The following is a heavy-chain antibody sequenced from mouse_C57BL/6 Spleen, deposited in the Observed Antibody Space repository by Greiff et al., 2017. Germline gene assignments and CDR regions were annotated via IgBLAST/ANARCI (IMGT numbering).Heavy chain of an antibody. CDR3: ARDYYGSSFDY. Sequence: VQLQQSGPELVKPGVSVKISCKASGYAFSSSWMNWVKQRPGKGLEWIGRIYPGDGDTNYNGKFKGKATLTADKSSSTAYMQLSSLTSEDSAVYFCARDYYGSSFDYWGQGTTLTVSS. CDR1: GYAFSSSW. CDR2: IYPGDGDT. J-gene: IGHJ2*01. D-gene: IGHD1-1*01. V-gene: IGHV1-82*01.